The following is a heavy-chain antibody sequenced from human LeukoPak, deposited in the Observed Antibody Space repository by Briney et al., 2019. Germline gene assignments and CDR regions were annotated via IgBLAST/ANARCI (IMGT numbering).Heavy chain of an antibody. D-gene: IGHD3-3*01. V-gene: IGHV3-7*01. CDR3: ARERQNKDFWSGGDY. J-gene: IGHJ4*02. CDR1: GFTFSSYW. Sequence: GGSLRLSCAASGFTFSSYWMSWVRQAPGKGLEWVANIKQDGSEKYYVDSVKGRFTISRDNAKNSLYLQMNTLRPEVTAVYYCARERQNKDFWSGGDYWGQGTLVTVSS. CDR2: IKQDGSEK.